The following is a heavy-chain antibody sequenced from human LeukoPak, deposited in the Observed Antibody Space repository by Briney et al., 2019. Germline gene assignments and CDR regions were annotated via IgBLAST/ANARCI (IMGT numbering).Heavy chain of an antibody. V-gene: IGHV4-39*07. CDR3: AGSIAAVGYESDY. CDR1: GGSISSSSYY. D-gene: IGHD6-13*01. Sequence: SETLSLTCTVSGGSISSSSYYWGWIRQPPGKGLEWTGSIYYSGSTYYNPSLKSRVTISVDTSKNQFSLKLSSVTAADTAVYYCAGSIAAVGYESDYWGQGTLVTVSS. J-gene: IGHJ4*02. CDR2: IYYSGST.